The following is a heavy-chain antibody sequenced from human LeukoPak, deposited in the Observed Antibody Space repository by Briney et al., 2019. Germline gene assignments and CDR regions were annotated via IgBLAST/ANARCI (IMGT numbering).Heavy chain of an antibody. D-gene: IGHD5-12*01. CDR3: AKDGYDFRAPFDY. V-gene: IGHV3-23*01. J-gene: IGHJ4*02. CDR1: GFTFSNYA. CDR2: ISGSGGST. Sequence: PGGSLRLSCAASGFTFSNYAMSWVRQAPGKGLEWVSAISGSGGSTYYADSVKGRFTISRDNSKNTLYLQMNSLRAEDTAVYYCAKDGYDFRAPFDYWGQGTLVTVSS.